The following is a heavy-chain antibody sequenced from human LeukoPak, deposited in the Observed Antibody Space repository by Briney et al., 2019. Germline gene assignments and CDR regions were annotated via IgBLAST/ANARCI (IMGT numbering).Heavy chain of an antibody. CDR1: GYSFTSYW. J-gene: IGHJ4*02. D-gene: IGHD3-9*01. CDR2: IYPGDSDT. Sequence: GESLKISCKGSGYSFTSYWIGWVRQMPGKGLEWMGIIYPGDSDTRYSPSFQGQVTISADKSISTAYLQWSSLKASDTAMYYCASIIPDYDILTGYLSGFDYWGQGTLVTVSS. CDR3: ASIIPDYDILTGYLSGFDY. V-gene: IGHV5-51*01.